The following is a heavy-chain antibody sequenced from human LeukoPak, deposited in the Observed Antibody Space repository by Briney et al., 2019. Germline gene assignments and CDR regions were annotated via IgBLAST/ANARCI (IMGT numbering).Heavy chain of an antibody. Sequence: GGSLRLSCAASGFTFSSYWMNWVRQAPGKGLEWVANIKQDGSEKYYVDSVKGRFTISRDNAKNSLYLQMNSLRAEDTAVYYCARGDYYDSSGYYRNPFDYWGQGTLVTVSS. D-gene: IGHD3-22*01. V-gene: IGHV3-7*01. CDR3: ARGDYYDSSGYYRNPFDY. CDR1: GFTFSSYW. CDR2: IKQDGSEK. J-gene: IGHJ4*02.